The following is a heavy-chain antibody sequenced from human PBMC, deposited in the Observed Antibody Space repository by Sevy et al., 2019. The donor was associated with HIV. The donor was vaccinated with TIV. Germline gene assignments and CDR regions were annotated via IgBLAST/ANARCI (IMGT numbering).Heavy chain of an antibody. CDR2: IKQDGSQK. J-gene: IGHJ4*02. D-gene: IGHD2-15*01. CDR1: GFTFSDYW. V-gene: IGHV3-7*01. CDR3: TREGWPGDY. Sequence: GGSLRLSCAASGFTFSDYWMGWVRQAPGKGLEWVASIKQDGSQKKYVDSVRGRFTISRDNAKNSLFLQIDSLRGDDTAMYYCTREGWPGDYWGQGTLVTVSS.